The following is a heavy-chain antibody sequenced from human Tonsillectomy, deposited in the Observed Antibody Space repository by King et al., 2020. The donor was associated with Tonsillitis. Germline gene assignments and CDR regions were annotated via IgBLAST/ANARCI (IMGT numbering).Heavy chain of an antibody. CDR2: IVVGSGNT. CDR1: GFTFTSSA. CDR3: AAEEVRFLEWLLYRADYYYGMDV. J-gene: IGHJ6*02. D-gene: IGHD3-3*01. Sequence: QLVQSGPEVKKPGTSVKVSCKASGFTFTSSAVQWVRQARGQRLEWIGWIVVGSGNTNYAQKFQERVTITRDMSTSTAYMELSSLRSEDTAVYYCAAEEVRFLEWLLYRADYYYGMDVWGQGTTVTVS. V-gene: IGHV1-58*01.